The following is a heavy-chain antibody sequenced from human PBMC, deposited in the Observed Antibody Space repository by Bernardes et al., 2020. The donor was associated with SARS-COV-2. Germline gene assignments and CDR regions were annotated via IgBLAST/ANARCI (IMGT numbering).Heavy chain of an antibody. CDR1: GFTLSSYW. CDR2: INSDWSST. D-gene: IGHD2-8*02. CDR3: GSQGYCTGGTCQYY. J-gene: IGHJ4*02. V-gene: IGHV3-74*01. Sequence: SLRLHCAASGFTLSSYWMHWVRQVPGQGLVWVSRINSDWSSTSYADSVKGRFMISRDNAKNTLYLQMDSLRAEDTAVYYCGSQGYCTGGTCQYYWGQGTLVTVSS.